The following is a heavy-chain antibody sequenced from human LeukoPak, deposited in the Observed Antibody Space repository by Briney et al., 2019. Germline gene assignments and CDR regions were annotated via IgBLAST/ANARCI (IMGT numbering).Heavy chain of an antibody. D-gene: IGHD6-19*01. V-gene: IGHV1-2*06. CDR1: GYTFPGYY. Sequence: ASVKVSCKASGYTFPGYYMHWVRQAPGQGLEWMGRINPNSGGTNYAQKFQGGVTMTRDTSISTAYMELSRLRSDDTAVYYCARTYSSGWYARYWGQGTLVTVSS. CDR3: ARTYSSGWYARY. J-gene: IGHJ4*02. CDR2: INPNSGGT.